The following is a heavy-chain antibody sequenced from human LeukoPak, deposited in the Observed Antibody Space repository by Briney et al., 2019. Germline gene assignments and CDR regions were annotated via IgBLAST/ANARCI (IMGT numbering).Heavy chain of an antibody. CDR3: ARHTYYYDSSGYYYFDY. J-gene: IGHJ4*02. Sequence: GESLKISCKGSGYSFTRYWISWVRQMPVKGLEWMGRIDPSDSYTSYSPSFQGHVTISADRSISTAYLQWSSLKASDTAMYYCARHTYYYDSSGYYYFDYWGQGTLVTVSS. V-gene: IGHV5-10-1*01. D-gene: IGHD3-22*01. CDR1: GYSFTRYW. CDR2: IDPSDSYT.